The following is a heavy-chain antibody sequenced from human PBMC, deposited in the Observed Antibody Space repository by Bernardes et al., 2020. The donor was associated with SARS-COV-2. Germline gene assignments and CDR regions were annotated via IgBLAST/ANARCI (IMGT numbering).Heavy chain of an antibody. V-gene: IGHV3-43*01. CDR2: IRWERGQTS. Sequence: GGSLRLSCAASGFPFDEYTMHWVRQTPEKGLEWLCLIRWERGQTSFYAASVKGRFTISRHNAENSLGLHMNSLRVDDTAVYYCAKSLGGDRSVIAAKYQYGMDVWGQGTTVTVSS. CDR1: GFPFDEYT. D-gene: IGHD5-18*01. J-gene: IGHJ6*02. CDR3: AKSLGGDRSVIAAKYQYGMDV.